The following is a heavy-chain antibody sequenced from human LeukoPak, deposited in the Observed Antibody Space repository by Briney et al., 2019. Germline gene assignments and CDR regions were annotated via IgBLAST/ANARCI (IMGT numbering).Heavy chain of an antibody. CDR1: DFTFSTYW. CDR3: ARLSEMLRGPEAIYYFDY. V-gene: IGHV3-7*01. D-gene: IGHD3-10*01. J-gene: IGHJ4*02. Sequence: GGSLRLSCAASDFTFSTYWMSWVRQAPGKGLEWVANIKRDGSEKYYVDSVKGRFTVSRDTAKNSLFLQMNSLRAEDTAVYYCARLSEMLRGPEAIYYFDYWGQGTLVTVSS. CDR2: IKRDGSEK.